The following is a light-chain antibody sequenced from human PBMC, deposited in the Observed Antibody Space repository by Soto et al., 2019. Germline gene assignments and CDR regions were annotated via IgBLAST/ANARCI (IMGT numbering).Light chain of an antibody. CDR2: EVS. J-gene: IGLJ2*01. CDR3: SSYTTTSTQV. Sequence: QSALTQPASVSGSPGQSITLSCTRTSSDVGGYDYVSWYQHHPGKAPKLMIYEVSNRPSGISNRFSGSKSGNTASLTISGLQAEDEADYYCSSYTTTSTQVFGGGTKLTVL. V-gene: IGLV2-14*01. CDR1: SSDVGGYDY.